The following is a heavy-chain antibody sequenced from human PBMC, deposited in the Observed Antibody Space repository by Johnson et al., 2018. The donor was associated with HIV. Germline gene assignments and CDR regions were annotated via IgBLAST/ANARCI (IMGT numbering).Heavy chain of an antibody. Sequence: QVQLVESGGGVVQPGRSLRLSCAASGFSFSSYDMHWVRQAPGKGLEWVAFIRYDGSNKYYADSVKGRFTISRDNSKNTLYLQMNSLRAEDTAVYYCATPLGGWRWGDAFDVWGQGTMVTVSS. D-gene: IGHD3-16*01. CDR2: IRYDGSNK. V-gene: IGHV3-30*02. CDR3: ATPLGGWRWGDAFDV. J-gene: IGHJ3*01. CDR1: GFSFSSYD.